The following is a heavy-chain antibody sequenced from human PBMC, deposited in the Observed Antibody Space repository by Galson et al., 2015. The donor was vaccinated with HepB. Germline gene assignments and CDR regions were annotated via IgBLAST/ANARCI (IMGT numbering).Heavy chain of an antibody. CDR2: ISWNSGSI. D-gene: IGHD3-22*01. CDR3: AKGLGYDTSGYYYPFDY. V-gene: IGHV3-9*01. CDR1: GFTFDDYA. J-gene: IGHJ4*02. Sequence: SLRLSCAASGFTFDDYAIHWVRQAPGKGLEWVSGISWNSGSIGYADSVKGRFSISRDNAKNSLYLQMNSLRAEDTALYYCAKGLGYDTSGYYYPFDYWGQGTLVTVSS.